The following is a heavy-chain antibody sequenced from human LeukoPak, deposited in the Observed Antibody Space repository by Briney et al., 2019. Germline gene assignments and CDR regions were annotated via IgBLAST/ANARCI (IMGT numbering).Heavy chain of an antibody. CDR1: GFTFSSYN. J-gene: IGHJ4*02. CDR2: ISSSGSSI. Sequence: GGSLRLSCAASGFTFSSYNMNWVRQVPGKGLDWVSFISSSGSSITYADSVKGRFTISRDNVKNSLYLQMNSLRAEDTAVYYCARRKANSDGEFDYWGQGTLVTVSS. CDR3: ARRKANSDGEFDY. V-gene: IGHV3-48*01. D-gene: IGHD3-10*01.